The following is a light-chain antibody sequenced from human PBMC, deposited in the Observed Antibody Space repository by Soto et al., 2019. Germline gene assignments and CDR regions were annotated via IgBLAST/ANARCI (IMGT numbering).Light chain of an antibody. V-gene: IGKV3-15*01. J-gene: IGKJ5*01. Sequence: EVVMTQSPATLSVSPGERATLSCRASQSVYSNLAWYQEKPGQXPRXXIYGASTRATGIAARFSGSGSGTEFTLTISSLQSEDFEVYYCQQYNNWPITFGQGTRLEIK. CDR1: QSVYSN. CDR2: GAS. CDR3: QQYNNWPIT.